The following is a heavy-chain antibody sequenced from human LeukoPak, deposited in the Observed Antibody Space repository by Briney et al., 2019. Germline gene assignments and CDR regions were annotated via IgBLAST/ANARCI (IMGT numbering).Heavy chain of an antibody. D-gene: IGHD3-3*01. CDR3: AGFGVLLKY. Sequence: RASVKVSCKASGGTFSSYAINWVRQAPGQGLEWMGIINPSGGSTRYAQKFQGRVTMTRDTSTSTVYMELSSLRSEDTAVYYCAGFGVLLKYWGQGTLVTVSS. J-gene: IGHJ4*02. V-gene: IGHV1-46*01. CDR2: INPSGGST. CDR1: GGTFSSYA.